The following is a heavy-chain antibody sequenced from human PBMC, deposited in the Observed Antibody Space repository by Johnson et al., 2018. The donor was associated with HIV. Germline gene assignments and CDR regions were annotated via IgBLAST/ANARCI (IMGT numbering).Heavy chain of an antibody. CDR3: ARDAGGGRIVVDYDAFDI. Sequence: VQLVESGGGVVQPEKSLRLSCAASGFTFDDYGMSWVRQAPGKGLEWVSGINWNGGSTGYVDSVKGRFTISRDNAKNSLYLQMNSLRAEDTAVYYCARDAGGGRIVVDYDAFDIWGQGTMVTVSS. D-gene: IGHD3-22*01. J-gene: IGHJ3*02. CDR1: GFTFDDYG. V-gene: IGHV3-20*04. CDR2: INWNGGST.